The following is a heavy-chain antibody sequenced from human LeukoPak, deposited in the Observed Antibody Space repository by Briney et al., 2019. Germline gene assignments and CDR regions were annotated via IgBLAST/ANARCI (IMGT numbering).Heavy chain of an antibody. CDR1: GFTFSSYN. CDR3: ARDFPYGATIVDFDY. V-gene: IGHV3-21*01. Sequence: PGGSLRLSCAASGFTFSSYNMNWVRQAPGKGLEWVSSISSSSSYIYYADSVKGRFTISRDNAKNSLYLQMNSLRAEDTAVYYCARDFPYGATIVDFDYWGQGTLVTVSS. D-gene: IGHD5-12*01. J-gene: IGHJ4*02. CDR2: ISSSSSYI.